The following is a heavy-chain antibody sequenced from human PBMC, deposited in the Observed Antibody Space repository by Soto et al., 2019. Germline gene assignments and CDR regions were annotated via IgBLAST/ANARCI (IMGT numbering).Heavy chain of an antibody. D-gene: IGHD5-12*01. J-gene: IGHJ4*02. CDR1: GGSFSGYY. CDR2: INHSGST. V-gene: IGHV4-34*01. Sequence: QVQLQQWGAGLLKPSETLSLTCAVYGGSFSGYYWCWIRQPPGKGLEWIGEINHSGSTNYNPSLKSRVTISVDTSKNQFSLKLSSVTAADTAVYYCARGGNSGYVWWGQGTLVTVSS. CDR3: ARGGNSGYVW.